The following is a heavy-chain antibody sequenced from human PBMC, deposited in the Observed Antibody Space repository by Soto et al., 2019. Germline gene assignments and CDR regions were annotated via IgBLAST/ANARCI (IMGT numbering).Heavy chain of an antibody. CDR2: IFHGGNT. CDR3: ARARWYDAFDV. V-gene: IGHV4-38-2*01. Sequence: SETLSLTCAVSGFFISSGNYWGWIRKPPGKGLEWIGSIFHGGNTYYNPSLKSRVTISADMSKNQFSLKLNSVTAADTAVYYCARARWYDAFDVWGQGTVVTVSS. D-gene: IGHD2-15*01. CDR1: GFFISSGNY. J-gene: IGHJ3*01.